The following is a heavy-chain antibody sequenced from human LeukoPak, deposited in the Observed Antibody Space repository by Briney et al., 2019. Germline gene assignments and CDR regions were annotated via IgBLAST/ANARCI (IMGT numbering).Heavy chain of an antibody. Sequence: GGSLRLSCAASGFTFSSSGMHWVRQAPGKGLEWVAVILYNGSNKYYADSVKGRFTISRDNSKNTLYLQMNSLRVEDTAVYYCARAGGYCSGGSCYRGYSWFDPWGQGTLVTVSS. CDR2: ILYNGSNK. CDR3: ARAGGYCSGGSCYRGYSWFDP. D-gene: IGHD2-15*01. V-gene: IGHV3-33*01. J-gene: IGHJ5*02. CDR1: GFTFSSSG.